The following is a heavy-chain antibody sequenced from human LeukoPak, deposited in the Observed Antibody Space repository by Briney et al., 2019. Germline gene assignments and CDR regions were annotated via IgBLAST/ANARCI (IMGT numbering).Heavy chain of an antibody. CDR1: GFTFPTYA. CDR3: AKGKGGDYLPLDL. J-gene: IGHJ2*01. V-gene: IGHV3-23*01. D-gene: IGHD2-21*02. CDR2: ISAPGGST. Sequence: GGSLRLSCAASGFTFPTYAMTWVRQAPGKALEWGSSISAPGGSTYYAGSVKGRFTISRDNSKNTLFLQMNSLRADDTAVYYCAKGKGGDYLPLDLWGRGTLVTVSS.